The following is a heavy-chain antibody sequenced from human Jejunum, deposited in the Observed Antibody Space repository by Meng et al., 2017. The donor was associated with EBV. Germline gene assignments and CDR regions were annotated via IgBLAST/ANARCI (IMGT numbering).Heavy chain of an antibody. V-gene: IGHV6-1*01. Sequence: QVQLQQSGPGLVQPSQTLSLTCAISGDSVSSDGAAWNWLRQSPSSGLEWLGRTFYRSRWFYDYAPSVKSRITINSDTSKNQFSLHLDSVTPEDTAVYYCARDGPQSLSSFDYWGQGTLVTVSS. CDR3: ARDGPQSLSSFDY. D-gene: IGHD6-6*01. CDR2: TFYRSRWFY. J-gene: IGHJ4*02. CDR1: GDSVSSDGAA.